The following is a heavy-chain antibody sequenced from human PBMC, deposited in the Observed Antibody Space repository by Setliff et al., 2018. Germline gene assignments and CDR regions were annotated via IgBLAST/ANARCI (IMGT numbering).Heavy chain of an antibody. Sequence: SETLSLTCAVYGGSFCGYYWSWIRQPPGKGLEWIGSXXXXXXXXYNPSXXSRVTISVDTSKNQLSLKLNSVTAADTAVYYCARQIDYGDFQYFDYWGQGTLVTVSS. V-gene: IGHV4-59*08. J-gene: IGHJ4*02. D-gene: IGHD4-17*01. CDR1: GGSFCGYY. CDR3: ARQIDYGDFQYFDY. CDR2: XXXXXXX.